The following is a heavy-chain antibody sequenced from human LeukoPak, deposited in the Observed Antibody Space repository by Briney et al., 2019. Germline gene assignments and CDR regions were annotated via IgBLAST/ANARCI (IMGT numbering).Heavy chain of an antibody. Sequence: ASVKVSCKAAGYSFSGTGWYLYWLRQAPGQGLECMGWIYPYTGATHDAQKFQGRVAMTRDTSISTACMELSRLRPDDTAVYYCARDGPAQMVDFDYWGQGTLVTVSS. CDR2: IYPYTGAT. D-gene: IGHD3-10*01. CDR1: GYSFSGTGWY. V-gene: IGHV1-2*02. CDR3: ARDGPAQMVDFDY. J-gene: IGHJ4*02.